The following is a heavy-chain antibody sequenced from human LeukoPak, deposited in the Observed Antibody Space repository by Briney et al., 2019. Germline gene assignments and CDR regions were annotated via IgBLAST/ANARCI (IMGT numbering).Heavy chain of an antibody. Sequence: GGSRRLSCAASGFIFSTYGIYWFRQAPGKGLEWVAFIRHDGSIKNYADSVKGRSTISRDNSKNTLYLQMNSLRAEDTAVYYCAKDSLADIDYWGQGTLVTVSS. D-gene: IGHD3-16*01. CDR1: GFIFSTYG. CDR2: IRHDGSIK. J-gene: IGHJ4*02. CDR3: AKDSLADIDY. V-gene: IGHV3-30*02.